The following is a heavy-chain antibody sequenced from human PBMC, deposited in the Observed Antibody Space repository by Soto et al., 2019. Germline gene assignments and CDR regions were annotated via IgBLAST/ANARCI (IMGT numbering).Heavy chain of an antibody. CDR3: ATVFGESNGWYTSYYFDY. J-gene: IGHJ4*02. CDR1: GYTFTGYY. Sequence: ASVKVSCKASGYTFTGYYMHWARQAPGKGLEWMGGFDPEDGETIYAQKFQGRVTMTEDTSTDTAYMELSSLRSEDTAVYYCATVFGESNGWYTSYYFDYWGQGTLVTVSS. V-gene: IGHV1-24*01. CDR2: FDPEDGET. D-gene: IGHD6-19*01.